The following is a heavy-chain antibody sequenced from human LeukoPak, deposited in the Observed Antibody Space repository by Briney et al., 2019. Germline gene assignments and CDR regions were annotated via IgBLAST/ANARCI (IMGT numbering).Heavy chain of an antibody. V-gene: IGHV4-4*07. CDR1: GGSISSYY. J-gene: IGHJ4*02. D-gene: IGHD3-22*01. Sequence: SETLSLTCTVSGGSISSYYWSWIRQPAGKGLEWIGRIYTSGSTNYNPSLKSRVTMSVDTSENQFSLKLSSVTAADTAVYYCARVSGYYDSSGNYGIYFDYWGQGTLVTVSS. CDR2: IYTSGST. CDR3: ARVSGYYDSSGNYGIYFDY.